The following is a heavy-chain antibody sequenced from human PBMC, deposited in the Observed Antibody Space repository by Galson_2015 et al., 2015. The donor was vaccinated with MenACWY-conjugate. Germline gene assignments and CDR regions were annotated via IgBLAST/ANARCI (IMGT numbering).Heavy chain of an antibody. CDR3: ARVEEWLGGYYYYYYMDV. CDR2: IKQDGSEK. D-gene: IGHD6-19*01. CDR1: GFTFSSNW. Sequence: SLRLSCAASGFTFSSNWMSWVRQAPGKGLEWVANIKQDGSEKYYVDSVKGRFTISRDNAKNSLYLQMNSLRAEDTAVYYCARVEEWLGGYYYYYYMDVWGKGTTVTVSS. V-gene: IGHV3-7*03. J-gene: IGHJ6*03.